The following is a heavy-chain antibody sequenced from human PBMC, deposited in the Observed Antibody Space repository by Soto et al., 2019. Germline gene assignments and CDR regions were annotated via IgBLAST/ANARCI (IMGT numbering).Heavy chain of an antibody. CDR3: ARNPTYYFSPYYFDY. Sequence: SETLSLTCTVSGGSISSYYWSWIRQPPGKGLEWIGYIYYSGSTNYNPSLKSRVTISVDTSKNQFSLKLSSVTAADTAVYYCARNPTYYFSPYYFDYWGQGTLVTVSS. J-gene: IGHJ4*02. D-gene: IGHD1-26*01. CDR1: GGSISSYY. CDR2: IYYSGST. V-gene: IGHV4-59*01.